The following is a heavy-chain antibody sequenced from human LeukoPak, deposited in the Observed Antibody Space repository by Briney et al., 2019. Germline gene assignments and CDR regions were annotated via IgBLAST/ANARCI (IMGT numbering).Heavy chain of an antibody. CDR3: ARNYYDSSAFDH. D-gene: IGHD3-22*01. J-gene: IGHJ4*02. Sequence: SETLSLTCAVSGGSISVATYSWSWIRQPPGKGLEWIGVIYNSGRTSYNPSLKSRVTISRDRSRNQFSLMLSSVTAADTAVYHCARNYYDSSAFDHWGQDTPVTVSS. CDR1: GGSISVATYS. V-gene: IGHV4-30-2*01. CDR2: IYNSGRT.